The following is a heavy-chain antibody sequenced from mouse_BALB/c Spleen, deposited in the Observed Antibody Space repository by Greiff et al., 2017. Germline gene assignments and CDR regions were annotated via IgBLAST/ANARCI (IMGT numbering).Heavy chain of an antibody. CDR1: GFSLTSYD. CDR3: VRYGNYEGFDY. Sequence: VQVVESGPGLVAPSQSLSITCTVSGFSLTSYDISWIRQPPGKGLEWLGVIWTGGGTNYNSAFMSRLSISKDNSKSQVFLKMNSLQTDDTAIYYCVRYGNYEGFDYWGQGTTLTVSS. CDR2: IWTGGGT. J-gene: IGHJ2*01. V-gene: IGHV2-9-2*01. D-gene: IGHD2-10*02.